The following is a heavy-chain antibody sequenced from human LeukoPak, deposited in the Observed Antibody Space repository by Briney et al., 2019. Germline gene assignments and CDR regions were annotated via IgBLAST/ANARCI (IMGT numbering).Heavy chain of an antibody. V-gene: IGHV1-69*13. D-gene: IGHD2-2*01. CDR2: IIPIFGTA. Sequence: ASVKVSCKASGGTFSSYAISWVRQAPGQGLEWMGGIIPIFGTANYAQKFQGRVTITADESTSTAYMELSSLRSEDTAVYYCARYCSSTSCYYYYGMHVWGQGTTVTVSS. CDR3: ARYCSSTSCYYYYGMHV. J-gene: IGHJ6*02. CDR1: GGTFSSYA.